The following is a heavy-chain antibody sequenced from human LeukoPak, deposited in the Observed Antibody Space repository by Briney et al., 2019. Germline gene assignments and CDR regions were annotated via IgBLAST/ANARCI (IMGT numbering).Heavy chain of an antibody. V-gene: IGHV3-48*02. CDR3: SRRFDW. J-gene: IGHJ4*02. Sequence: QPGGSLRLSCAASGFTFSDYSMNWGRQAPGKGLEWVSYIDGSGDTIYYADSVKGRFTISRDIANNSLDLHMHSLRDEDTALYNCSRRFDWWGEETLVTVSS. CDR1: GFTFSDYS. CDR2: IDGSGDTI.